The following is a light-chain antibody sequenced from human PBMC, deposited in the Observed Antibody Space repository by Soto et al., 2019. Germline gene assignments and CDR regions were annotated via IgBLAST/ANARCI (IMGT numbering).Light chain of an antibody. CDR2: KAS. J-gene: IGKJ1*01. Sequence: DTQLTQSPSALSASVGDRVTITCRASQNIDIWLAWYQQKPGRAPKLLIYKASTLESGVPSRFSGSGAGTDFTLTISSLQHDDLATYYCQQYNDYSLWTFGQGTKVEIK. CDR1: QNIDIW. V-gene: IGKV1-5*03. CDR3: QQYNDYSLWT.